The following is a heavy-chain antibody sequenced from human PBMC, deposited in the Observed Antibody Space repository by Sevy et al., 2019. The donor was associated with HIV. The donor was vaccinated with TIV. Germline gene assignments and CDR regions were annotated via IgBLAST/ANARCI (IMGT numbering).Heavy chain of an antibody. V-gene: IGHV4-39*01. CDR2: IYYSGST. D-gene: IGHD6-19*01. CDR1: GGSISSSSYY. CDR3: ARLMEQDSSGLSFDY. J-gene: IGHJ4*02. Sequence: SETLSLTCTVSGGSISSSSYYWGWIRQPPGKGLEWIGSIYYSGSTYYNPSLKSRVTISVDTSKNQFSLKLSSVTAADTAVYYCARLMEQDSSGLSFDYWGQRTLVTVSS.